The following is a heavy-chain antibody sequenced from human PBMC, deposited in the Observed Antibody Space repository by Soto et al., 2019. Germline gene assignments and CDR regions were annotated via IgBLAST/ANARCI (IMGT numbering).Heavy chain of an antibody. D-gene: IGHD3-9*01. Sequence: KPSETLSLTCAVSGGSISSSNWWSWVRQPPGKGLEWIGEIYHSGSTNYNPSLKSRVTISVDKSKNQFSLKLSSVTAADTAVYYCARLYDILTGTFDYWGQGTLVTVSS. CDR1: GGSISSSNW. CDR2: IYHSGST. CDR3: ARLYDILTGTFDY. V-gene: IGHV4-4*02. J-gene: IGHJ4*02.